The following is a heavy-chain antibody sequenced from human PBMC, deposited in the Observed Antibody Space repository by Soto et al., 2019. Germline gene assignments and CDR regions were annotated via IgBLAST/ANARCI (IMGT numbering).Heavy chain of an antibody. J-gene: IGHJ5*02. CDR1: GASISSGGYH. Sequence: QVQLQESGPGLVKPSQTLSLTCTVSGASISSGGYHWSWIRQHPGKGLEWIGYIYYSGNTYYNPALKSRLTISVDTSKNQFSLKLNSVTAADTAVYYCARGEMTWGQGTLVTVSS. V-gene: IGHV4-31*03. CDR2: IYYSGNT. CDR3: ARGEMT.